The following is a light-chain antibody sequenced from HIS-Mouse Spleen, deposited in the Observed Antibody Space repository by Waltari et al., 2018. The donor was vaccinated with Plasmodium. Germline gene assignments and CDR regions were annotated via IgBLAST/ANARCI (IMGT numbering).Light chain of an antibody. Sequence: IVMTQSPATLSVSPGESATLSCRASQRVSSYLAWYQQKPGQATRLLSYGASTRATGIPARFSGSGSGTEFTLTISSLQSEDFAVYYCQQYNNWPFTFGPGTKVDIK. J-gene: IGKJ3*01. CDR2: GAS. CDR3: QQYNNWPFT. V-gene: IGKV3-15*01. CDR1: QRVSSY.